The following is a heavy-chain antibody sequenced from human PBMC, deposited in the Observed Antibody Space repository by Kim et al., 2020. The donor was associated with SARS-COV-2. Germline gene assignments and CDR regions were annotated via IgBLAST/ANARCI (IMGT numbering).Heavy chain of an antibody. J-gene: IGHJ4*02. Sequence: GGSLRLSCATSGFTFSNFGMHWVRQAPGKGLEWVAVIWYDGSKKYYADSVKGRFTISRDNSKNALYLQMNSLRAEDTAVYYCARDPVFSTTCYPGYWGQGTLVTVSS. CDR3: ARDPVFSTTCYPGY. D-gene: IGHD6-13*01. CDR1: GFTFSNFG. CDR2: IWYDGSKK. V-gene: IGHV3-33*01.